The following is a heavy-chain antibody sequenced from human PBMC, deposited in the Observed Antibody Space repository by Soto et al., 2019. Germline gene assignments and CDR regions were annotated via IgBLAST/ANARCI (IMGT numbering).Heavy chain of an antibody. J-gene: IGHJ4*02. CDR3: AREGLYYYDSSGYYRLRFFDY. D-gene: IGHD3-22*01. V-gene: IGHV4-4*02. CDR1: GGSISSSHW. CDR2: IYHSGST. Sequence: ETLSLTCAVSGGSISSSHWRSWLRQSPGKGLEWIGEIYHSGSTNYNPSLKSRVTISVDKSKNQFSLKLSSVTAADTAVYYCAREGLYYYDSSGYYRLRFFDYWGQGTLVTV.